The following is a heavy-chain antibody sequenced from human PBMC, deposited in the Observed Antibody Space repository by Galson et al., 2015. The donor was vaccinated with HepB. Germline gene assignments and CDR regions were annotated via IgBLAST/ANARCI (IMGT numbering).Heavy chain of an antibody. Sequence: SLRLSCAASGFTFSSYGMHWVRQAPGKGLEWVEFIRYDGSNKYYADSVKGRFTISRDNSKNSLYLQMNSLKTEDTALYYCRCVAGKGGYYYYGMDVWGQGTTVTVSS. CDR3: RCVAGKGGYYYYGMDV. D-gene: IGHD6-19*01. CDR1: GFTFSSYG. CDR2: IRYDGSNK. V-gene: IGHV3-30*02. J-gene: IGHJ6*02.